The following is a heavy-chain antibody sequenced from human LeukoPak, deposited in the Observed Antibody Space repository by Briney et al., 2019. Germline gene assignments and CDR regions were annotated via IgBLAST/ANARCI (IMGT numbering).Heavy chain of an antibody. V-gene: IGHV3-48*03. CDR1: GFTFSSYE. J-gene: IGHJ4*02. CDR2: ISSSGSTI. CDR3: ASDSYYYDSSGYYPY. D-gene: IGHD3-22*01. Sequence: GGSLRLSCAASGFTFSSYEMNWVRQAPGKGLEWVSYISSSGSTIYYADSVKGRFTISRDNAKNSLYLQMNSLRAEDTAVYYCASDSYYYDSSGYYPYWGQGTLVTVSS.